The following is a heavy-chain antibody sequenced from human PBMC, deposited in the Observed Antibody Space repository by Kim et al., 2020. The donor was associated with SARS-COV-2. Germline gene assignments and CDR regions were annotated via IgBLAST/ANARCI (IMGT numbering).Heavy chain of an antibody. D-gene: IGHD5-12*01. Sequence: SETLSLTCTVSGGPISSISYYWGWIRQPPGKGLEWIGSIYYSGSTYYNPSLKSRVTISVDTSKNQFSLKLSSVTAADTAVYFCPRHEGPGAVPYSRDGYNLGYWGQGTLVTVSS. CDR1: GGPISSISYY. CDR2: IYYSGST. V-gene: IGHV4-39*01. J-gene: IGHJ4*02. CDR3: PRHEGPGAVPYSRDGYNLGY.